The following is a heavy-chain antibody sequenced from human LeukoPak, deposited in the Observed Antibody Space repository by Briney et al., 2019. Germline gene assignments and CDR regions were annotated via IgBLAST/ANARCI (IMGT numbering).Heavy chain of an antibody. CDR1: GYTFTSYG. D-gene: IGHD3-3*01. J-gene: IGHJ6*04. CDR3: ARARRPLMRSTYYDFWSGYWEDV. V-gene: IGHV1-18*01. CDR2: ISAYNGNT. Sequence: GASVKVSCKASGYTFTSYGISWVRQAPGQGLEWMGWISAYNGNTNYAQKLQGRVTMTTDTSTSTAYMELRSLRSDDTAVYYCARARRPLMRSTYYDFWSGYWEDVWGKGTTVTVSS.